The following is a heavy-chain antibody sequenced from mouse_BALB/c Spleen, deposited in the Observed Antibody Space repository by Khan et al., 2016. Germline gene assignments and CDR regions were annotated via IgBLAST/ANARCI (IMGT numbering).Heavy chain of an antibody. J-gene: IGHJ1*01. V-gene: IGHV9-3-1*01. D-gene: IGHD1-1*01. CDR3: ARYCDSYGSSKHFDL. CDR2: INTYSGES. CDR1: GYTFTNYG. Sequence: QIQLVQSGPELEKPGKTVKISCKASGYTFTNYGMHWVNQAPGKGLKWMGWINTYSGESKYFDDFKGRFAFSLEPSASTAYLQINHLKNEDTATYFYARYCDSYGSSKHFDLWGQGTTVTVSS.